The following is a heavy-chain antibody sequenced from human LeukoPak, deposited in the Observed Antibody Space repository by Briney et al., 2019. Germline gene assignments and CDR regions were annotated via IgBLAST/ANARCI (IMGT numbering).Heavy chain of an antibody. D-gene: IGHD3-22*01. CDR3: ARPSPYYDSSGYRMFAFDI. Sequence: SVKVSCKASGGTFSSYAISWVRQAPGQGLEWMGGIIPIFGTANYAQKFQGRVTITTDESTSTAYMELSSLRSEDTAVYYCARPSPYYDSSGYRMFAFDIWGQGTMVTVSS. J-gene: IGHJ3*02. CDR1: GGTFSSYA. V-gene: IGHV1-69*05. CDR2: IIPIFGTA.